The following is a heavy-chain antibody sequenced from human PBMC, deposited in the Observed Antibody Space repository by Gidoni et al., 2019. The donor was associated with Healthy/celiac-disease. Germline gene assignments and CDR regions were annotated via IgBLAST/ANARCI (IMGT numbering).Heavy chain of an antibody. CDR1: GGSISSGDYY. CDR2: IYYSGST. J-gene: IGHJ4*02. D-gene: IGHD3-22*01. Sequence: LSLTCTVSGGSISSGDYYWSWIRQPPGKGLEWIGYIYYSGSTYYNPSLKTRVTISVDTSKHQFSLKLSSVTAADTAVYYCASTSTPPDYYDSRGYYYYWGQGTLVTVSS. V-gene: IGHV4-30-4*01. CDR3: ASTSTPPDYYDSRGYYYY.